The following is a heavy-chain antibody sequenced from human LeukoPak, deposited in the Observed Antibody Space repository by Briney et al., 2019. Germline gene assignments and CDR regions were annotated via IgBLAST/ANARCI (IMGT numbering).Heavy chain of an antibody. CDR1: GFTFSGYA. J-gene: IGHJ5*02. CDR2: IKSKNVGGTT. CDR3: TSHAAFDP. Sequence: GGSLRLSCAAPGFTFSGYAMSWVRKPPGRGLEWVGRIKSKNVGGTTDYAAPVKGRFTISRDDSKNTVYLQMNSLKIEDTAVYYCTSHAAFDPWGQGTLVTVSS. V-gene: IGHV3-15*01.